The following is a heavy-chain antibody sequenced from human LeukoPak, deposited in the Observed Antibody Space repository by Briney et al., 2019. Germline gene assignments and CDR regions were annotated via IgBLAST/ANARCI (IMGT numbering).Heavy chain of an antibody. V-gene: IGHV3-7*01. CDR3: ATSAARAIES. J-gene: IGHJ4*02. CDR1: GFTFNSYW. CDR2: IKQDGSEK. Sequence: GGSLGPSCAASGFTFNSYWMSWVRQAPGKGLGCVANIKQDGSEKYYVDSVRGRFTLSRDNAKNSLYLQMNSLRVEDTAVYYCATSAARAIESWGQGTLVTVSS. D-gene: IGHD6-25*01.